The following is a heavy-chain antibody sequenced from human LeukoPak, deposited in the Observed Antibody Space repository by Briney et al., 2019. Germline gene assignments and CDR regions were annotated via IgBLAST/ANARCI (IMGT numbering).Heavy chain of an antibody. J-gene: IGHJ4*02. CDR3: WGLRLGELSTFDY. Sequence: GGSLRLSCAASGFTFSSYGMHWVRQTPGKGLEWVAVISYDGSNKYYADSVKGRFTISRDNSKNTLYLQMNSLRAEDTAVYYCWGLRLGELSTFDYWGQGTLVTVSS. CDR2: ISYDGSNK. D-gene: IGHD3-16*02. CDR1: GFTFSSYG. V-gene: IGHV3-30*03.